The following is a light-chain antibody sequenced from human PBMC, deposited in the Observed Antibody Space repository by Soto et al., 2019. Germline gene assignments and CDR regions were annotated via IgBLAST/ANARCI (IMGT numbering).Light chain of an antibody. CDR3: QQSAISPRP. V-gene: IGKV1-13*02. CDR2: GAS. J-gene: IGKJ1*01. Sequence: IKMTQSPSSLSSSVGDRVTITCRASQGISNDLAWYQQKPGKAPSLLIYGASGWENGVPSRFTGSGSGTEFTLTISGLQPEDSGAYYCQQSAISPRPFGQGTKVDIK. CDR1: QGISND.